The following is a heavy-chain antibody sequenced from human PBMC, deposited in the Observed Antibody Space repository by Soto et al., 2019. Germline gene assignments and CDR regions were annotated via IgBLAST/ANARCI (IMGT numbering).Heavy chain of an antibody. D-gene: IGHD6-19*01. CDR1: GYTFTGYY. CDR2: ISANSGGT. V-gene: IGHV1-18*04. CDR3: ARDGILAVAGIDY. Sequence: ASVKLSCKDSGYTFTGYYMHWVRQAPGQGLEWMGWISANSGGTNYAQKLQGRVTMTTDTSTSTAYMELRSLRSDDTAVYYCARDGILAVAGIDYWGQGTLVTVSS. J-gene: IGHJ4*02.